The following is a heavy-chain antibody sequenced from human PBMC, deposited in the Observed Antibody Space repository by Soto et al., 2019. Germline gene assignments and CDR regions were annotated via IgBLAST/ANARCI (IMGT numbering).Heavy chain of an antibody. CDR1: GFTFSSYA. J-gene: IGHJ5*02. Sequence: QVQLVESGGGVVQPGRSLRLSCAASGFTFSSYAMHWVRQAPGKGLEWVAVISYDGSNKYYADSVKGRFTISRDNSKNTLYLQMNSLRAEDTAVYYCARAAVAGTALWIVTENWFDPWGQGTLVTVSS. CDR3: ARAAVAGTALWIVTENWFDP. CDR2: ISYDGSNK. V-gene: IGHV3-30-3*01. D-gene: IGHD6-19*01.